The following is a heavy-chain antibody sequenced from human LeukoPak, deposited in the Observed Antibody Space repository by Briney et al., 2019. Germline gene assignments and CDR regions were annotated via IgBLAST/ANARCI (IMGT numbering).Heavy chain of an antibody. J-gene: IGHJ4*02. V-gene: IGHV4-61*02. Sequence: PSETLSLTCSVSGGSISSGNYYWSWIRQPAGKGLEWIGRIYTSWNANYNPSLRSRVTMSIDTSRNQFSLKLSSVTAADTAVYYCARDGAYSGYDRSLDYWGQGILVTVSS. CDR3: ARDGAYSGYDRSLDY. D-gene: IGHD5-12*01. CDR2: IYTSWNA. CDR1: GGSISSGNYY.